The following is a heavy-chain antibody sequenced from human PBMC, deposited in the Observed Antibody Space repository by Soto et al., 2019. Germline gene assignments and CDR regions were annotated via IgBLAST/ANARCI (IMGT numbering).Heavy chain of an antibody. V-gene: IGHV3-9*01. J-gene: IGHJ3*01. CDR1: GFTFHDFA. CDR3: ARMTNRHGAFDL. CDR2: ITWNSGSL. Sequence: EVQLVESGGGLEQPGRSLRLSCAASGFTFHDFAMHWVRQAPGKGLEWVSGITWNSGSLDYAHSVWGRFTISRDNAKNSLYLQLSSLRVEDTSFYYWARMTNRHGAFDLWGQGTMVTVSS.